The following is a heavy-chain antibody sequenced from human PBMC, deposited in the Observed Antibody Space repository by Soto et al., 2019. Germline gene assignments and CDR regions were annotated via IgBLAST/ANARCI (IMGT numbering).Heavy chain of an antibody. CDR2: IKQDGSEK. CDR3: AKNNRYCSSNTCFVFDY. J-gene: IGHJ4*02. V-gene: IGHV3-7*01. D-gene: IGHD2-2*01. Sequence: EVQLVESGGGLVQPGGSLRLSCAASGFTFSGYWMSWVRQAPGKGLEWVANIKQDGSEKYYVDSVKGRFTISRDNAKNSLYLLMNSLRADDTDVYYCAKNNRYCSSNTCFVFDYWGQGTLVTVSS. CDR1: GFTFSGYW.